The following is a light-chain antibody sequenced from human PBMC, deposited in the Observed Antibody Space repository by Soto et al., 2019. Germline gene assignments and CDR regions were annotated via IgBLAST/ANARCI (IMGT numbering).Light chain of an antibody. CDR3: QQAISFPIT. V-gene: IGKV1-39*01. J-gene: IGKJ5*01. CDR1: QSISSY. Sequence: DIQMTQSPSSLSASVGDRVTITCRASQSISSYLNWYHQKPGKAHKLLIYAASSLQSGVPSRFSGSGSGTDFTLTISSLQPEDFGTYYCQQAISFPITFGQGTRLEI. CDR2: AAS.